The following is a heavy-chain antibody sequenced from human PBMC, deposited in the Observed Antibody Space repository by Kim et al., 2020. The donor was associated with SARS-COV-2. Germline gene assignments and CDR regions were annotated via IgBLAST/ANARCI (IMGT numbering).Heavy chain of an antibody. Sequence: SETLSLTCTVSGGSISSYYWSWIRQPPGKGLEWIGYIYYSGSTNYNPSLKSRVTISVDTSKNQFSLKLSSVTAADTAVYYCARAGNYYGSAPSPEWFDPWGQGTLVTVSS. J-gene: IGHJ5*02. CDR1: GGSISSYY. V-gene: IGHV4-59*13. D-gene: IGHD3-10*01. CDR3: ARAGNYYGSAPSPEWFDP. CDR2: IYYSGST.